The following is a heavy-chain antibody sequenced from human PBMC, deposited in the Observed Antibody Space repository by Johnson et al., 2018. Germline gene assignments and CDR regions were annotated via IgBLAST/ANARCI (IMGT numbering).Heavy chain of an antibody. J-gene: IGHJ3*02. CDR3: AKDEGGGGAFDI. CDR1: GFTFSSYG. CDR2: ISYDGSNK. D-gene: IGHD3-16*01. V-gene: IGHV3-30*18. Sequence: QVQLVESGGGVVQPGRSLRLSCAASGFTFSSYGMHWVRQAPGKGLEWVAVISYDGSNKYYAASVKGRFTIPRDNSKNTLYRKINSLRAEDMAVYYCAKDEGGGGAFDIWGQGTMVTVSS.